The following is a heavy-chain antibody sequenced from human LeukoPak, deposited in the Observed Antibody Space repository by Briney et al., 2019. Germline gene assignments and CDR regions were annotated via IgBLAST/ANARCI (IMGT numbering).Heavy chain of an antibody. J-gene: IGHJ4*02. CDR2: ISYDGSNK. CDR3: ARGSGLVGGYFDY. D-gene: IGHD2-8*02. Sequence: GGSLRLSCAASGFTFSSYGMHWVRQAPGKGLEWVAVISYDGSNKYYADSVKGRFTISRDNSKNTLYLQMNSLRAEDTAVYYCARGSGLVGGYFDYWGQGTLVTVSS. CDR1: GFTFSSYG. V-gene: IGHV3-30*03.